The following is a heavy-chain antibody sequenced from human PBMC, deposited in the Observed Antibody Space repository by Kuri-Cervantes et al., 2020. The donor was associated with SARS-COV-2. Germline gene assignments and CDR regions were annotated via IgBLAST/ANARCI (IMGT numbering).Heavy chain of an antibody. CDR1: GFTFGSYG. CDR2: IWYDGSNK. D-gene: IGHD2-15*01. V-gene: IGHV3-33*01. J-gene: IGHJ6*03. Sequence: GESLKISCAASGFTFGSYGMHWVRQAPGKGLEWVAVIWYDGSNKYYADSVKGRFTISRDNSKNTLYLQMNSLRAEDTAVYYCARDRIAPTGWDYYMDVWGKGTTVTVSS. CDR3: ARDRIAPTGWDYYMDV.